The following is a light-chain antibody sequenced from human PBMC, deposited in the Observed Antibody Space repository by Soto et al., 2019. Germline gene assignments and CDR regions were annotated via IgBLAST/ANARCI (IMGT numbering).Light chain of an antibody. Sequence: QMTQSPSSLSAYVGDRVTITCRAGQSISSYLNWYQQKPGKAPKLLIYAASSLQSGVPSRFSGSGSGTDFTLTISSLQPEDFATYYCLHDYNYPYTFGQGTKV. J-gene: IGKJ2*01. CDR1: QSISSY. CDR2: AAS. V-gene: IGKV1-39*01. CDR3: LHDYNYPYT.